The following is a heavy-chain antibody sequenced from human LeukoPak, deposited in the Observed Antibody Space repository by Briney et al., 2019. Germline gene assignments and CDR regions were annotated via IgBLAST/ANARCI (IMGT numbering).Heavy chain of an antibody. Sequence: GGSLRLSCAASGFTSSIYPMHWVRQAPGKGLEWVAVIAYDGSYKYYADSVKGRFTISRDNSKSTLYLLMNSLRAEDTAVYYCARDLGYDYVWGSYRPGALDYWGQGTLVTVSS. CDR1: GFTSSIYP. CDR3: ARDLGYDYVWGSYRPGALDY. D-gene: IGHD3-16*02. V-gene: IGHV3-30*04. CDR2: IAYDGSYK. J-gene: IGHJ4*02.